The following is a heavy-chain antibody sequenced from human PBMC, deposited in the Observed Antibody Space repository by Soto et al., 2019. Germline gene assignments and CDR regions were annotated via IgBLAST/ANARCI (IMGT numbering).Heavy chain of an antibody. CDR3: AKDQGLRFLEWLFGVEGFDY. Sequence: GGSLRLSCAASGFTFSSYGMHWVRQAPGKGLEWVAVISYDGSNKYYADSVKGRFTISRDNSKNTLYLQMNSLRAEDTAVYYCAKDQGLRFLEWLFGVEGFDYWGQGTLVTVSS. D-gene: IGHD3-3*01. CDR2: ISYDGSNK. CDR1: GFTFSSYG. V-gene: IGHV3-30*18. J-gene: IGHJ4*02.